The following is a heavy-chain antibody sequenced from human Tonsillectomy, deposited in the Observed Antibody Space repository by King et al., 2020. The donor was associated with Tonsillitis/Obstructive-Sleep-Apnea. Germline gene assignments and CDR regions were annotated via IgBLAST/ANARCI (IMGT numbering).Heavy chain of an antibody. CDR3: ARRITIFGVVIITPIDYYYYYMDV. D-gene: IGHD3-3*01. CDR2: ISSSSSYI. V-gene: IGHV3-21*01. CDR1: GFTFSSYS. Sequence: VQLVESGGGLVKPGGSLRLSCAASGFTFSSYSMNWVRQAPGKGLEWVSSISSSSSYIYYADSVKGRFTISRDNAKNSLYLQMNSLRAEETAVYYCARRITIFGVVIITPIDYYYYYMDVWGKGTTVTVSS. J-gene: IGHJ6*03.